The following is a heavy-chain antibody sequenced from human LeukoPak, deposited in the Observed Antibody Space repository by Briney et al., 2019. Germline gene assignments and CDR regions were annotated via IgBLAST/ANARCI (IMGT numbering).Heavy chain of an antibody. CDR3: ARDSDL. CDR2: VYTSGRT. V-gene: IGHV4-61*02. CDR1: GGSISSGSYY. J-gene: IGHJ2*01. Sequence: PSETLSLTCTVSGGSISSGSYYWSRIRQPAGKGLEWIGRVYTSGRTNHNHSLKSRVTISVDTSKNQSSLKLRSVTAADTAVYYCARDSDLGGRGTLVTVSS.